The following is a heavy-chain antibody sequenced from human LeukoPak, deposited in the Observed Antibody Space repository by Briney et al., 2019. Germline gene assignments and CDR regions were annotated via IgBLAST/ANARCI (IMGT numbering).Heavy chain of an antibody. D-gene: IGHD1-14*01. V-gene: IGHV4-59*01. CDR3: ARGALLVRQPQPYYFDY. CDR2: IYSSGSA. J-gene: IGHJ4*02. Sequence: PSETLSLTCIVSGGSISSYYWSWIRQPPGKGLEWIGNIYSSGSAYYNPSLQSRVTISEDTSKNHFSLNLSSMTSADTAVYYCARGALLVRQPQPYYFDYWGQGTLVTVSS. CDR1: GGSISSYY.